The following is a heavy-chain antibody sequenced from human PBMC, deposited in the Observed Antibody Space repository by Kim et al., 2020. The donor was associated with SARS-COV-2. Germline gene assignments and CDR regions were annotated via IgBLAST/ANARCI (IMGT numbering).Heavy chain of an antibody. CDR2: INPNSGGT. V-gene: IGHV1-2*06. Sequence: ASVKVSCKASGYSFTDYSIHWVRQAPGQGLEWMGRINPNSGGTNFAQKFQGRVTMTRDTSISTAYMELSRLRSDDTAVYYCARPYSNYGFTFPLDVWGQG. CDR1: GYSFTDYS. D-gene: IGHD4-4*01. J-gene: IGHJ6*02. CDR3: ARPYSNYGFTFPLDV.